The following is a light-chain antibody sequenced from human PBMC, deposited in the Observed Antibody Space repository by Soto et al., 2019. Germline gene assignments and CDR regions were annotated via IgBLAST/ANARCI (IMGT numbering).Light chain of an antibody. CDR2: VAS. J-gene: IGKJ1*01. Sequence: DIRLPQSPSTLSASEGDRVTITCRASQGISSYLAWYQQKPGKAPKLLMYVASTLQSGVPSRFSGSGSGTEFTLTISSLQPDDFATYYCQHYNSYSEAVGQGTKVDI. CDR1: QGISSY. V-gene: IGKV1-9*01. CDR3: QHYNSYSEA.